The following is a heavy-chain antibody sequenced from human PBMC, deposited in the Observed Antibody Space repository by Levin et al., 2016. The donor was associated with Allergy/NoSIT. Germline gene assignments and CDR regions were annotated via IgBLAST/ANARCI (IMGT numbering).Heavy chain of an antibody. CDR3: ARSGRAALKYYYGMDV. Sequence: KVSCKGFGFSFDSYWITWVRQMPGKGLEWMGSIDPSDSDTDYSPSFQGHVTVSVDKSISTAYLQWNSLEASDTAMYYCARSGRAALKYYYGMDVWGQGTTVTVSS. V-gene: IGHV5-10-1*01. J-gene: IGHJ6*02. D-gene: IGHD3-10*01. CDR1: GFSFDSYW. CDR2: IDPSDSDT.